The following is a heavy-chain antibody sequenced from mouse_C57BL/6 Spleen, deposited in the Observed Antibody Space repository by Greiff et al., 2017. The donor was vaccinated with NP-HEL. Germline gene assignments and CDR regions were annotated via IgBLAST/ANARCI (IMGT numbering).Heavy chain of an antibody. CDR2: INPGSGGT. CDR1: GYAFTNYL. CDR3: ARGELGRDYFDY. D-gene: IGHD4-1*01. J-gene: IGHJ2*01. V-gene: IGHV1-54*01. Sequence: QVQLQQSGAELVRPGTSVKVSCKASGYAFTNYLIEWVKQRPGQGLEWIGVINPGSGGTNYNEKFKGKATLTADKSSSTAYMQLSSLTSEDSAVYFCARGELGRDYFDYWGQGTTLTVSS.